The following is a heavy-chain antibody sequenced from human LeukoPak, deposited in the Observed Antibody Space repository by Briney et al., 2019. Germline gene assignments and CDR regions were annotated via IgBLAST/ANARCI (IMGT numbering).Heavy chain of an antibody. CDR3: ARASNRNSINFDY. V-gene: IGHV3-74*01. CDR2: LNSDGSST. CDR1: GFTFSSYW. J-gene: IGHJ4*02. Sequence: GGSLRLSCAASGFTFSSYWMHWFRQAPGKGLVCVSRLNSDGSSTSYADSVKGRFTISRDNAETTLHLQMNNLSAEDTAVYYCARASNRNSINFDYWGQGALVTVSS. D-gene: IGHD1-7*01.